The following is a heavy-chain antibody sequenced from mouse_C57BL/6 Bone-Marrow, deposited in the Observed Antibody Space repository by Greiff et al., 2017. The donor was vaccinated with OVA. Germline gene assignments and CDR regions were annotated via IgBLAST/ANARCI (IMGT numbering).Heavy chain of an antibody. V-gene: IGHV2-9-1*01. J-gene: IGHJ3*01. Sequence: QVQLKESGPGLVAPSQSLSISCTVSGFSLTSYAISWVRQPPGKGLEWLGVIWTGGGTNYNTALKSRLSISTDNSNRQDLLKMMKLLTEDSARYDSARKHSSGYGENWFAYWGQGTLVTVSA. CDR1: GFSLTSYA. D-gene: IGHD3-2*02. CDR3: ARKHSSGYGENWFAY. CDR2: IWTGGGT.